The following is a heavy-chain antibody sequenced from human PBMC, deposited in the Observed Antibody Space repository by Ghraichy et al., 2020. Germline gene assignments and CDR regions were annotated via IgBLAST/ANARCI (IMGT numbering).Heavy chain of an antibody. CDR2: ISSSSRTT. Sequence: LSLTCAASGFTFSNYTINWVRQAPGKGLEWVSCISSSSRTTYYADSVKGRFTISRDNAKNSLYLQMNSLRDEDTAVYYCATNKYWGQGTLVTVSS. J-gene: IGHJ4*02. V-gene: IGHV3-48*02. CDR1: GFTFSNYT. CDR3: ATNKY.